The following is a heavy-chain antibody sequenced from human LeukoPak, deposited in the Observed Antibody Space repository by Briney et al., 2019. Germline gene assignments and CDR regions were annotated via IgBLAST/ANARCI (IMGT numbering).Heavy chain of an antibody. CDR3: ARDSSGRYYYYYYMDV. CDR2: IDGSGGRT. Sequence: GGSLRLSCAVSGFTFSNYGMNWVRQAPGKGLEWVSGIDGSGGRTYYADSVKGRFTISRDNSKNTLYLQMNSLRAEDTAVYYCARDSSGRYYYYYYMDVWGKGTTVTVSS. CDR1: GFTFSNYG. J-gene: IGHJ6*03. V-gene: IGHV3-23*01. D-gene: IGHD1-26*01.